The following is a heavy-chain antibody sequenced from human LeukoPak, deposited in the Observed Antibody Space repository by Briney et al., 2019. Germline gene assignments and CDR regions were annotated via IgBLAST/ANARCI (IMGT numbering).Heavy chain of an antibody. D-gene: IGHD6-13*01. Sequence: GGSLRLSCAASGFTLSDHYMDWVRQAPGKGLEWVGRIRNKANSYTTEYAASVKGRFTISRDDSKNSLYLQMSSLRSEDTAVYYCARVKQQLVRYFDYWGQGTLVTVSS. CDR3: ARVKQQLVRYFDY. V-gene: IGHV3-72*01. CDR1: GFTLSDHY. J-gene: IGHJ4*02. CDR2: IRNKANSYTT.